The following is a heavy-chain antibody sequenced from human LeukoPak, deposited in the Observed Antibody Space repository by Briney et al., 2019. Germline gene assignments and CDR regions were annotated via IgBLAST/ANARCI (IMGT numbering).Heavy chain of an antibody. CDR1: GGSISSSSYY. J-gene: IGHJ4*02. Sequence: SETLSLTCTVSGGSISSSSYYWGWIRQPPGKGLEWIGSIYYSGSTYYNPSLKSRVTISVDTSKNQFSLKLSSVTAADTAVYYCAKWGISSSWYFDYWGQGTLVTVSS. CDR2: IYYSGST. V-gene: IGHV4-39*07. D-gene: IGHD6-13*01. CDR3: AKWGISSSWYFDY.